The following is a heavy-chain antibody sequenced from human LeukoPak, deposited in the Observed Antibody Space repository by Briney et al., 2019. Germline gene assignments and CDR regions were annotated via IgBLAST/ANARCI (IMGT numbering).Heavy chain of an antibody. D-gene: IGHD3-22*01. CDR1: GFAFSRFA. CDR2: ISGNGHQT. J-gene: IGHJ4*02. Sequence: GGSLRLSCSASGFAFSRFAMTWVRHLPGKGLEWVSTISGNGHQTYYGDSVKGRFSVSRDNSKNILYLQMDSLRADDSALYYCAKDANYYDSSGFFIPFDYWGQGTLVTVSS. V-gene: IGHV3-23*01. CDR3: AKDANYYDSSGFFIPFDY.